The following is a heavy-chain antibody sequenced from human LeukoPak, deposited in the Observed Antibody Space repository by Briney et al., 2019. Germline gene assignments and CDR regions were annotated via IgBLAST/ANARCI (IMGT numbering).Heavy chain of an antibody. CDR3: ARSIQLWPEGYYGMDV. J-gene: IGHJ6*02. CDR1: GGTFSSYA. V-gene: IGHV1-69*04. Sequence: SVKVSCKASGGTFSSYAISWVRQAPGQGLEWMGRIIPIFGIANYAQKFQGRVTITADKSTSTAHMELSSLRSEDTAVYYCARSIQLWPEGYYGMDVWGQGTTVTVSS. CDR2: IIPIFGIA. D-gene: IGHD5-18*01.